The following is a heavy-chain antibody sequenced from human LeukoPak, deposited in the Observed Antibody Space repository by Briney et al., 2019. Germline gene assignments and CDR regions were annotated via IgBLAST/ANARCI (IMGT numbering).Heavy chain of an antibody. Sequence: GGSLRLSCAASGFTFSSYGMHWVRQAPGKGLEWVTFIRYDGNNKYYADSVKGRFTISRDNSKNTLYLQMNSLRAEDTAVYYCAKDSRAVAGTGTYYDYWGQGTLVTVSS. CDR3: AKDSRAVAGTGTYYDY. D-gene: IGHD6-19*01. CDR2: IRYDGNNK. J-gene: IGHJ4*02. CDR1: GFTFSSYG. V-gene: IGHV3-30*02.